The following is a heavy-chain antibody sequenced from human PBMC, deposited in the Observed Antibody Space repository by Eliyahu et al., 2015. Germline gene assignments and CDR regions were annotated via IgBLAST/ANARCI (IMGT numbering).Heavy chain of an antibody. V-gene: IGHV3-30*18. CDR1: GFTFSSYG. CDR3: AKDEEFDY. CDR2: ISYDGSNK. J-gene: IGHJ4*02. Sequence: QVQLVEXGGGVVXPGRSLXLSCAASGFTFSSYGXHWGRQAPGKGLEWVAVISYDGSNKYYADSVKGRFTISRDNSKNTLYLQMNSLRAEDTAVYYCAKDEEFDYWGQGTLVTVSS.